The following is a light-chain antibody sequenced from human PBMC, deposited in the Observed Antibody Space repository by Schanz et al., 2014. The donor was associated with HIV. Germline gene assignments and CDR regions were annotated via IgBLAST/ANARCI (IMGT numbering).Light chain of an antibody. V-gene: IGLV2-14*03. CDR2: DVD. CDR3: SSYTTSSTLVV. J-gene: IGLJ3*02. CDR1: SSDVGGYNY. Sequence: QSALTQPASVSGSPGQSITISCTGTSSDVGGYNYPSWYQHHPGKAPKLLIFDVDNRPSGVSHRFSGSKSGNTASLTISGLQAEDEADYYCSSYTTSSTLVVFGGGTKLTVL.